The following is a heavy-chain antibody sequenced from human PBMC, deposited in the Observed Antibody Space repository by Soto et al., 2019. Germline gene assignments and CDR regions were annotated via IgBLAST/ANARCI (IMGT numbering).Heavy chain of an antibody. CDR2: IYHSGST. D-gene: IGHD6-19*01. CDR1: GGSISSSNW. Sequence: SETLSLTCAVSGGSISSSNWWSWVRQPPGKGLEWIGEIYHSGSTNYNPSLKSRVTISVDKSKNQFSLKLSSVTAADTAVYYCARAVIAVAGTGHYYYYYGMDVWGQGTTVTVSS. CDR3: ARAVIAVAGTGHYYYYYGMDV. V-gene: IGHV4-4*02. J-gene: IGHJ6*02.